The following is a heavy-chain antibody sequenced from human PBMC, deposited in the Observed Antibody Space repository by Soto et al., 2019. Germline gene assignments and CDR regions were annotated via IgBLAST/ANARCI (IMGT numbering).Heavy chain of an antibody. CDR3: ARDGPPPDSSGWYPGGY. CDR1: GYTFTSYG. J-gene: IGHJ4*02. V-gene: IGHV1-18*01. Sequence: ASVKVSCKASGYTFTSYGISWVRQAPGQGLEWMGWISAYNGNTNYAQKLQGRVTMTTDTSTSTAYMELRSLRSDDTAVYYCARDGPPPDSSGWYPGGYWGQGTLVTVSS. CDR2: ISAYNGNT. D-gene: IGHD6-19*01.